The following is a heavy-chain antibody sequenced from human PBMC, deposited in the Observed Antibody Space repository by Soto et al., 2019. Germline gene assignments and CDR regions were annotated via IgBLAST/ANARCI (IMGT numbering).Heavy chain of an antibody. Sequence: SETLSLTCTVSGGSISSYYWSWIRQPPWKGLEWVVYIYYSGRTNYNPSLKSRVTISVDTSKNQFSLKLSSVTAADTAVYYCARAPSGPSSYYSYYGMDVWGQGTTVT. CDR2: IYYSGRT. CDR3: ARAPSGPSSYYSYYGMDV. J-gene: IGHJ6*02. D-gene: IGHD3-10*01. V-gene: IGHV4-59*01. CDR1: GGSISSYY.